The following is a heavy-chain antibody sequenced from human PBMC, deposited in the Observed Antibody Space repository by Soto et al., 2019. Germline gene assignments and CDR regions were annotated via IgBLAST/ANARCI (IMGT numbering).Heavy chain of an antibody. CDR1: GFTFSSYA. CDR2: ISGSGGST. D-gene: IGHD3-16*02. Sequence: EVQLLESGGGLVQPGGSLRLSCAASGFTFSSYAMSWVRQAPGKGLEWVSAISGSGGSTYYADSVKGRFTISRDNSKNTLYLQMNSLRAKDTAVYYCAKSVHLGELAYYFDYWGQGTLVTVSS. CDR3: AKSVHLGELAYYFDY. V-gene: IGHV3-23*01. J-gene: IGHJ4*02.